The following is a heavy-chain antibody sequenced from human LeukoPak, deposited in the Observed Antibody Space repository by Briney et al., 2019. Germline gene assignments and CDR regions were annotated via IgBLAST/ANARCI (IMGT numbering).Heavy chain of an antibody. CDR1: GFTFSGSA. D-gene: IGHD6-19*01. J-gene: IGHJ4*02. V-gene: IGHV3-73*01. Sequence: PGGSLRLSCAASGFTFSGSAMHWVRQASGKGLEWVGRIRSKANSYATAYAASVKGRFTISRDDSKNMAYLQMNSLKTEDTAVYXXXXXEAVXXRSVDYWGQGTLVTVS. CDR2: IRSKANSYAT. CDR3: XXXEAVXXRSVDY.